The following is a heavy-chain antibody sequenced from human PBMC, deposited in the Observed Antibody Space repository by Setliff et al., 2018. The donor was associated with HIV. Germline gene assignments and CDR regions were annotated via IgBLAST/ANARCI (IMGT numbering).Heavy chain of an antibody. V-gene: IGHV3-23*01. Sequence: LRLSCAASGFTFSSYAMSWVRQAPGTGLEWVSAISGSGGTTYYADSVKGRFTISRDNSKNTLYLQMNSLRAEDTAVYYCAKDRWGGKPYYFDYWGQGTLVTVSS. J-gene: IGHJ4*02. CDR1: GFTFSSYA. CDR3: AKDRWGGKPYYFDY. D-gene: IGHD7-27*01. CDR2: ISGSGGTT.